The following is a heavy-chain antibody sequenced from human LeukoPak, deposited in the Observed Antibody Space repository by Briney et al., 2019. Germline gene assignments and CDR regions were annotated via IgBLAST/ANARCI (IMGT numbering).Heavy chain of an antibody. Sequence: GASVKVSCKASGYTFTGYYMHWVRQAPGQGLEWMGWINPNSGGTNYAQKFQGRVTMTRDTSISTAYMELSRLRSDDTAVYYCARAPYYDFWSGDNWFDPWGQGTLVTVSS. CDR1: GYTFTGYY. CDR2: INPNSGGT. CDR3: ARAPYYDFWSGDNWFDP. J-gene: IGHJ5*02. D-gene: IGHD3-3*01. V-gene: IGHV1-2*02.